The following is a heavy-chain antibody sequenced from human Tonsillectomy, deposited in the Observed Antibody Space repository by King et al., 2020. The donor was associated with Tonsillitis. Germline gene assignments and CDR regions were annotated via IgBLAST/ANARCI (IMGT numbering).Heavy chain of an antibody. CDR1: GFTFSSYA. CDR3: VKTFSDSSAYSYWYFDL. Sequence: QLVQSGGGLVQPGGSLRLSCAASGFTFSSYAMSWVRQTPGKGLEWVSGISYSDAATYYADSVMGWFTLSRDNSKNTLFLQMNSLRAEDTAVYYCVKTFSDSSAYSYWYFDLWGRGTLVTVSS. D-gene: IGHD3-22*01. CDR2: ISYSDAAT. J-gene: IGHJ2*01. V-gene: IGHV3-23*04.